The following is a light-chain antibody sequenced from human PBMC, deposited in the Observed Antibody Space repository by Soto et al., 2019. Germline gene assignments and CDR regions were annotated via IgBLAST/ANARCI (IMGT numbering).Light chain of an antibody. CDR2: QDS. V-gene: IGKV2-24*01. CDR1: QSLVYSDGNTY. CDR3: VQVAHFPRT. J-gene: IGKJ1*01. Sequence: DTVLTQAPLTSPVTLGQPASISCRSSQSLVYSDGNTYLSWLQQRPGEPPRLLIYQDSNRFSGVQDRFCGSGAGTDFTLKISRVEADDVGVYFCVQVAHFPRTFGQGTKVEI.